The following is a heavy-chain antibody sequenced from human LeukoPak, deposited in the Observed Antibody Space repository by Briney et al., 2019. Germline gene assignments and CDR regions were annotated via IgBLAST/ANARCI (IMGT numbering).Heavy chain of an antibody. D-gene: IGHD1-26*01. J-gene: IGHJ3*02. CDR2: ISGSGGST. Sequence: GGSLRLSCAASGFTFSSYAMSWVRQAPGKGLERVSAISGSGGSTYYADSVKGRFTISRDNSKNTLYLQMNSLRAEDTAVYYCAKDFYVGAPGLDAFDIWGQGTMVTVSS. CDR1: GFTFSSYA. V-gene: IGHV3-23*01. CDR3: AKDFYVGAPGLDAFDI.